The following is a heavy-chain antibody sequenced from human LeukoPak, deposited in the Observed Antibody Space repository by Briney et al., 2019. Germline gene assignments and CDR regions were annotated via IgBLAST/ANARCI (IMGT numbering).Heavy chain of an antibody. CDR1: GFTFSSYG. V-gene: IGHV3-33*01. J-gene: IGHJ4*02. CDR2: IWYDGSNK. Sequence: GGSLRLSCAASGFTFSSYGMHWVRQAPGKGLEWVAVIWYDGSNKYYADSVKGRFTISRDNSKNTLYLQMNSLRAEDTAVYYCARGGICSSTSCPSIPANYWGQGTLVTVSS. D-gene: IGHD2-2*01. CDR3: ARGGICSSTSCPSIPANY.